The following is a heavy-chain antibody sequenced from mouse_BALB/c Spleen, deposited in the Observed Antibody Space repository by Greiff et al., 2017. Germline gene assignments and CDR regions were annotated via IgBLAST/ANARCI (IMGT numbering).Heavy chain of an antibody. CDR1: GYTFTSYW. J-gene: IGHJ2*01. CDR3: TRLGAFTTVVATDY. V-gene: IGHV1-5*01. CDR2: IYPGNSDT. D-gene: IGHD1-1*01. Sequence: VQLKESGTVLARPGASVKMSCKASGYTFTSYWMHWVKQRPGQGLEWIGAIYPGNSDTSYNQKFKGKAKLTAVTSTSTAYMELSSLTNEDSAVYYCTRLGAFTTVVATDYWGQGTTLTVSS.